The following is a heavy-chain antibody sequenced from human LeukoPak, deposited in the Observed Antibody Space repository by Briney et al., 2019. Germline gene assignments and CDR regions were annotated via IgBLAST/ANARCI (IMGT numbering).Heavy chain of an antibody. D-gene: IGHD2-2*01. CDR3: ARDQWGYCSSTSCYLDY. CDR2: IWYDGSNK. V-gene: IGHV3-33*01. CDR1: GFTFSSYG. Sequence: GGSLRLSCAASGFTFSSYGMHRVRQAPGKGLEWVAVIWYDGSNKYYADSVKGRFTISRDNSKNTLYLQMNSLRAEDTAVYYCARDQWGYCSSTSCYLDYWGQGTLVTVSS. J-gene: IGHJ4*02.